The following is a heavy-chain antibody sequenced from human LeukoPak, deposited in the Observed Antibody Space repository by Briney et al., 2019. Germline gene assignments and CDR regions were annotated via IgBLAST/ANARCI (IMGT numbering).Heavy chain of an antibody. J-gene: IGHJ4*02. CDR1: GFTLSSYA. D-gene: IGHD3-9*01. CDR2: LGISGDYT. CDR3: ARGGGGNSDFLTTYTGASLSFDY. V-gene: IGHV3-23*01. Sequence: GGSLRLSCVASGFTLSSYAVSWVRQAPGKGLQWVSSLGISGDYTWYAGSVKGRFTISRDSSKNTLYLQMNSLGAEDTALYYCARGGGGNSDFLTTYTGASLSFDYWGQGALVTVSS.